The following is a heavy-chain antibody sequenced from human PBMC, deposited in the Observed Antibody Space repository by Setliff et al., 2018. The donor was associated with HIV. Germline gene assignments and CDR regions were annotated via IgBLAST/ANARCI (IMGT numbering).Heavy chain of an antibody. D-gene: IGHD2-2*01. J-gene: IGHJ6*02. CDR2: ISVDNTTI. CDR1: GFTFSIYD. CDR3: ARDLVVVVPAAIGSGYYYYGMDV. V-gene: IGHV3-48*04. Sequence: GGSLRLSCAASGFTFSIYDMNWVRQAPGKGLEWVSSISVDNTTIYYADSVKGRFTISRDSAKNSLYLQMNSLRAEDTAVYYCARDLVVVVPAAIGSGYYYYGMDVWGQGTTVTVSS.